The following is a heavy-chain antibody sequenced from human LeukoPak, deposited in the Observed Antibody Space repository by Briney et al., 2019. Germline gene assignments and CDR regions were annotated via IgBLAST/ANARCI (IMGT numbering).Heavy chain of an antibody. CDR1: GFTFSSFA. J-gene: IGHJ3*02. CDR3: AKKVGGVYAFDI. V-gene: IGHV3-23*01. CDR2: ISASGGNT. D-gene: IGHD3-16*01. Sequence: GGSLRLSCAGSGFTFSSFAMSWVRQAPGRGLEWVSVISASGGNTYYADSVKGRFTVSRDNSKNTLYLQMNSLRAEDTAVYYCAKKVGGVYAFDIWGQGTMVTVSS.